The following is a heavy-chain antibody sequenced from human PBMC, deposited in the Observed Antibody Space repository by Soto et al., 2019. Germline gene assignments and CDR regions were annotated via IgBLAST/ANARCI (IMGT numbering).Heavy chain of an antibody. Sequence: SXKVSYKASGGTXNSYTVYWVRQAPGQGLGWGGGRIRMFDIANYAERLRVRVMITAYEATNKACMEMSSLTSSYTAVYFCAPSLGRHTSETPRGHSFGAGSLFPFDHWGQGTLGTVSS. V-gene: IGHV1-69*13. CDR3: APSLGRHTSETPRGHSFGAGSLFPFDH. CDR2: RIRMFDIA. D-gene: IGHD2-15*01. J-gene: IGHJ4*02. CDR1: GGTXNSYT.